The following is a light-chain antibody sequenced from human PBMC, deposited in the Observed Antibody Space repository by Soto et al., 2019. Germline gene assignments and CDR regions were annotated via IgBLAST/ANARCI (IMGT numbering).Light chain of an antibody. CDR1: STDFVSYNR. Sequence: SVLTQPPSVSGSPGQSVTISCTGTSTDFVSYNRVSWYQQPPGTAPKLMIYEVSKRPSGVPDRFSGSKSGNTASLTISGLQAADEADYYCSLYTSENAYVFGSGTRSPS. CDR2: EVS. CDR3: SLYTSENAYV. J-gene: IGLJ1*01. V-gene: IGLV2-18*01.